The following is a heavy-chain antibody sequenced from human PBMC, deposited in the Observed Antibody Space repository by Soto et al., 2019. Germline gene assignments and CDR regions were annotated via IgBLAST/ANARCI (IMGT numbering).Heavy chain of an antibody. CDR1: GFTVNSNY. J-gene: IGHJ6*02. CDR3: ARDRLRYYGMDV. Sequence: EVQLVESGGGLVQPGGSLRLSCAASGFTVNSNYMSWVRQAPGKGLEWVSVIYSGGSTYYADSVKGRFTISRDNSKNTLYLQMNSLRAEDTAVYYCARDRLRYYGMDVWGQGTTVTVSS. V-gene: IGHV3-66*01. CDR2: IYSGGST. D-gene: IGHD6-19*01.